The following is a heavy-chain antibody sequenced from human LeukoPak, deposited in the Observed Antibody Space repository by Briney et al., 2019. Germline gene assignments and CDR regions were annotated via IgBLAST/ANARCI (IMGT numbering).Heavy chain of an antibody. CDR2: FKQDGSEK. Sequence: GGSLRLSCAASGFTFSSYWMSWVRQAPGKGLEWVANFKQDGSEKYYVDSVKGRFTISRDNAKNSLYLQMNSLRAEDTAVYYCAREPGLRYFDWFPDYWGQGTLVTVSS. CDR1: GFTFSSYW. CDR3: AREPGLRYFDWFPDY. J-gene: IGHJ4*02. D-gene: IGHD3-9*01. V-gene: IGHV3-7*01.